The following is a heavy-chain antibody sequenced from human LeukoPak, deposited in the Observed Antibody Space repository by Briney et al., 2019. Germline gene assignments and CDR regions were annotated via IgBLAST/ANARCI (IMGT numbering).Heavy chain of an antibody. D-gene: IGHD1-1*01. V-gene: IGHV3-21*01. CDR2: ITGSSSYI. CDR1: GFSFRSYS. Sequence: PGGTLRLSCTASGFSFRSYSMDWVRQAPGKGLEWISSITGSSSYISYPASEKGRFTISRDNADNSLFLQMNSLSPETAADYFWVRVRLEGGETFDSWGQGTLVTVSS. CDR3: VRVRLEGGETFDS. J-gene: IGHJ4*02.